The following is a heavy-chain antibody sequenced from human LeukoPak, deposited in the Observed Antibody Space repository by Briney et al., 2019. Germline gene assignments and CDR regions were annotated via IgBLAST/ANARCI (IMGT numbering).Heavy chain of an antibody. V-gene: IGHV1-18*01. CDR1: GYTFTSYG. J-gene: IGHJ4*02. Sequence: ASVKVSCKASGYTFTSYGISWVRQAPGQGLEWMGWINAYNGNTNYAQKLQGRVTMTTDTSTSTAYMELRSLRSDDTAVYYCARDRGDYVLLYYFDYWGQGTLVTVSS. CDR2: INAYNGNT. D-gene: IGHD3-16*01. CDR3: ARDRGDYVLLYYFDY.